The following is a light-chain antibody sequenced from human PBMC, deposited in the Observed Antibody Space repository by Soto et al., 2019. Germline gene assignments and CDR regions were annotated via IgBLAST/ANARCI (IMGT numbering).Light chain of an antibody. CDR2: AAS. CDR3: QQYYSYPPWT. J-gene: IGKJ1*01. Sequence: AIRMTQSPSSFSASTGDRVTITCRASQGISSYLVWYQQKPGKAPKLLIYAASTLQSGVPSRFSGSGSGTDFTLTISCLQSEDFATYYCQQYYSYPPWTFGQGTKVDIK. CDR1: QGISSY. V-gene: IGKV1-8*01.